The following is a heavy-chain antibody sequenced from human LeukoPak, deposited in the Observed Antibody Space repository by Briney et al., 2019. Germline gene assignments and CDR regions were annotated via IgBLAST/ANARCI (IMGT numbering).Heavy chain of an antibody. J-gene: IGHJ4*02. V-gene: IGHV1-3*03. CDR1: GYTFTSYA. CDR2: INAGNGNT. D-gene: IGHD3-10*01. CDR3: ARGGTYGMNYFDY. Sequence: ASVKVSCKASGYTFTSYAMHWVRQAPGQRLEWMGWINAGNGNTKYSQEFQGRVTITRDTSASTAYMELSSLRSEDVAVYYCARGGTYGMNYFDYWGQGTLVTVSS.